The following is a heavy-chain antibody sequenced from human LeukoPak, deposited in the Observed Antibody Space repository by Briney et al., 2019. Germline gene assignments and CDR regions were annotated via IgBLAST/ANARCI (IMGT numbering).Heavy chain of an antibody. D-gene: IGHD4-23*01. CDR1: GYTFTSYG. J-gene: IGHJ4*02. V-gene: IGHV1-18*01. CDR2: ISAYNGNT. Sequence: GASVKVSCKASGYTFTSYGISWVRQAPGQGLEWMGWISAYNGNTNYAQKLQGRVTMTTDTSTSTACMELRSLRSDDTAVYYCARDFLRAGGNRDYWGQGTLVTVSS. CDR3: ARDFLRAGGNRDY.